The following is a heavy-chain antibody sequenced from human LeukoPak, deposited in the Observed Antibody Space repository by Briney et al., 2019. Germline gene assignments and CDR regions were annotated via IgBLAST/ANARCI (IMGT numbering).Heavy chain of an antibody. Sequence: PSETLSLTCTVSGFSIIRGYYWNWIRQPAGKGLEWIGRIYTSGSTNYNPSLKSRVTMSVDTSKNQFSLKLSSVTAADTAVYYCARGTYGSGSYKYWGQGTLVTVSS. D-gene: IGHD3-10*01. CDR2: IYTSGST. J-gene: IGHJ4*02. CDR3: ARGTYGSGSYKY. CDR1: GFSIIRGYY. V-gene: IGHV4-4*07.